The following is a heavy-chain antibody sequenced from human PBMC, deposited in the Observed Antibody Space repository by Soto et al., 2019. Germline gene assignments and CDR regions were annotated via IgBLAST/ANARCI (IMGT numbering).Heavy chain of an antibody. CDR1: GFTFSSYS. CDR3: ARGLTRGSEGSSTSPYYYYYMDV. D-gene: IGHD2-2*01. V-gene: IGHV3-21*01. J-gene: IGHJ6*03. CDR2: ISSSSSYI. Sequence: GGSLRLSCAASGFTFSSYSMNWVRQAPGKGLEWVSSISSSSSYIYYADSVKGRFTISRDNAKNSLYLQMNSLRAEDTGVYYCARGLTRGSEGSSTSPYYYYYMDVWGKGTTVTVSS.